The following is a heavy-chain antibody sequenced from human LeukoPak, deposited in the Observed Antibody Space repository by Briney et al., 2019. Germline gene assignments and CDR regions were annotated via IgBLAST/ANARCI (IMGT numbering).Heavy chain of an antibody. CDR1: GFTFSTSD. V-gene: IGHV3-48*03. Sequence: PGGSLRLSCAASGFTFSTSDMSWVRQGPGKGLEWVSYISSSGYTIDYADSVKGRFTISRDNAKNSLYLEMHSLRAEDTAVYFCAREGSTYAPSGPFYFDYWGQGTLVTVPS. D-gene: IGHD3-10*01. J-gene: IGHJ4*02. CDR2: ISSSGYTI. CDR3: AREGSTYAPSGPFYFDY.